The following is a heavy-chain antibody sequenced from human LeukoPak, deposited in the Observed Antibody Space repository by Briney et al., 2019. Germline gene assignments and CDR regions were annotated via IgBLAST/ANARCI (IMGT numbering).Heavy chain of an antibody. CDR2: INHRVST. Sequence: SETLSLTCPVYRGFFSEYYWSWLRQPPAKGLDWIGEINHRVSTNYNPSLRSRVTISVNTSKNQFSLKLSSVTAADTAVYYYARVSGWNQISFSPYSDYWGQGTLVTVSS. CDR3: ARVSGWNQISFSPYSDY. D-gene: IGHD1-1*01. CDR1: RGFFSEYY. V-gene: IGHV4-34*01. J-gene: IGHJ4*02.